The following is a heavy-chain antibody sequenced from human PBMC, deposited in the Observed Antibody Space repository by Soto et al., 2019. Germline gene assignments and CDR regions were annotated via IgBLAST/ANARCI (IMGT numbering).Heavy chain of an antibody. V-gene: IGHV1-2*02. CDR2: INPNSGGT. D-gene: IGHD3-10*01. CDR3: ASDCGHGWFGKCKGDGFQI. J-gene: IGHJ3*02. Sequence: GASVKVSCKASGYTFTGYYMHWVRQAPGQGLEWMGWINPNSGGTNYAQKFQGRVTMTRDTSISTAYMELSRLRSDDTAVYYCASDCGHGWFGKCKGDGFQIWGRGSMVTVS. CDR1: GYTFTGYY.